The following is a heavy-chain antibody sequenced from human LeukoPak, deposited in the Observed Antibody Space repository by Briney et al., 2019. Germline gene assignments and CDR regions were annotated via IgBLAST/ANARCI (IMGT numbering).Heavy chain of an antibody. Sequence: PGGSLRLSCAASGFIFSSYEMNRVRQAPGKGLEWVSYISSSGSTIYYADSVKGRITISRDNAKNSLYLQMNSLRAEDTAVYYCARFPGADYFDYWGQGTLVTVSS. D-gene: IGHD3-10*01. CDR3: ARFPGADYFDY. CDR2: ISSSGSTI. CDR1: GFIFSSYE. V-gene: IGHV3-48*03. J-gene: IGHJ4*02.